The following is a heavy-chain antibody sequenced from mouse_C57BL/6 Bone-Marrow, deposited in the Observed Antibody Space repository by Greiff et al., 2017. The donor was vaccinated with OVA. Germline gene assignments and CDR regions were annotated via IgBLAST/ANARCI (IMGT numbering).Heavy chain of an antibody. CDR1: GYTFTSYW. Sequence: QVQLQQPGAELVKPGASVKVSCKASGYTFTSYWMHWVKQRPGQGLAWIGRIHPSDSDTNYNPKFQGKATLTVDKSSSTAYMQLSSLTSGDSAVDYGASGSNDGVAYWGQGTLVTVSA. CDR2: IHPSDSDT. V-gene: IGHV1-74*01. J-gene: IGHJ3*01. D-gene: IGHD2-12*01. CDR3: ASGSNDGVAY.